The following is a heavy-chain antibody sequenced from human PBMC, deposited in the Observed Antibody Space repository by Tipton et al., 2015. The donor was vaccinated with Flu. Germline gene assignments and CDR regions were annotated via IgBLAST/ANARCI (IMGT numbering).Heavy chain of an antibody. CDR1: GYSISSGYY. Sequence: TLSLTRAASGYSISSGYYWGWIRQPPGKGLEWIGSIYHSGSTYYNPSLKSRVTISVDTSKNQFSLKLSSVTAADTAVYYCAGQRLILDDSSGYYDYWGQGTLVTVSS. CDR3: AGQRLILDDSSGYYDY. V-gene: IGHV4-38-2*01. J-gene: IGHJ4*02. CDR2: IYHSGST. D-gene: IGHD3-22*01.